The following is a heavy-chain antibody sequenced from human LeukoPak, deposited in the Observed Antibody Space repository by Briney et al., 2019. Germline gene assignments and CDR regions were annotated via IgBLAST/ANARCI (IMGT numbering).Heavy chain of an antibody. Sequence: GGSLRLSCAASGFTFSNYGMHWVRQAPGKGLEWVAVIWYDGSKTYYADSVKGRLTISRDDSKNTLYLQMNSLRVEDTAVYYCAREGSDPWGQGTLVTVSS. CDR2: IWYDGSKT. CDR1: GFTFSNYG. D-gene: IGHD2-15*01. J-gene: IGHJ5*02. V-gene: IGHV3-33*01. CDR3: AREGSDP.